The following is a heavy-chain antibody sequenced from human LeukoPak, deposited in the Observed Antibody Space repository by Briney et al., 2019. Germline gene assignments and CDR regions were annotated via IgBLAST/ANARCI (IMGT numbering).Heavy chain of an antibody. V-gene: IGHV1-69*05. CDR3: AREGRVIVALKDAFDI. CDR1: GGTFSSYA. Sequence: ASVKVSCKASGGTFSSYAISWVRQAPGQGLEWMGGIIPIFGTANYAQKFQGRVTITTDESTSTAYMELSSLRSEDTAVYYCAREGRVIVALKDAFDIWGQGTMVTVSS. J-gene: IGHJ3*02. D-gene: IGHD3-22*01. CDR2: IIPIFGTA.